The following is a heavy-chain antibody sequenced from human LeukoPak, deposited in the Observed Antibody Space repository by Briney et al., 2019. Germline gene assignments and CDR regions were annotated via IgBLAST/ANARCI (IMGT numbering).Heavy chain of an antibody. J-gene: IGHJ4*02. D-gene: IGHD3-16*01. CDR3: ARGSWGVNDY. Sequence: ASVTVSCKASGYTFTSYDINWVRQAPGQGLEWMGWMNPNSGNTGYAQKFQGRVTMTRNTSISTAYMGLSSLRSEDTAVYYCARGSWGVNDYWGQGTLVTVSS. CDR2: MNPNSGNT. CDR1: GYTFTSYD. V-gene: IGHV1-8*01.